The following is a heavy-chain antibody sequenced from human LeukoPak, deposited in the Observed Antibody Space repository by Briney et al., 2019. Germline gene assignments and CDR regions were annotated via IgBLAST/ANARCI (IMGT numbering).Heavy chain of an antibody. J-gene: IGHJ4*02. V-gene: IGHV5-51*01. CDR2: IYPGDSDT. D-gene: IGHD3-10*01. CDR3: ARQASYYGSGSYFPYFDY. CDR1: GYSFTSYW. Sequence: GESLKISCKGSGYSFTSYWIGWVRQLPGKGLEWMGIIYPGDSDTRYSPSFQGQVTISADKSISTAYLQWSSLKASDIAMYYCARQASYYGSGSYFPYFDYWGQGTLVTVSS.